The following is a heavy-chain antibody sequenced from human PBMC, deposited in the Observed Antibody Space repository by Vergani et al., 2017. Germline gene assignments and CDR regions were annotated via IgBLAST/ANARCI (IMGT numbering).Heavy chain of an antibody. CDR1: GFTFSSYA. J-gene: IGHJ4*02. Sequence: QVQLVESGGGVVQPGRSLRLSCAASGFTFSSYAMHWVRQAPGKGLEWVAVISYDGSNKYYADSVKGRFTISRDNSKNTLYLQMNSLRAEDTAVYDCARDPGYSSSWSPVYNYWGQGTLVTVSS. CDR3: ARDPGYSSSWSPVYNY. V-gene: IGHV3-30-3*01. CDR2: ISYDGSNK. D-gene: IGHD6-13*01.